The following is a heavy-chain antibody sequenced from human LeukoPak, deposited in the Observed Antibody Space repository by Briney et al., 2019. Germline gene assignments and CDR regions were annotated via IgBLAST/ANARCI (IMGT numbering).Heavy chain of an antibody. CDR2: IYNDGRT. Sequence: GGSLRLSCAASGFIVRSSYMSWFRQAPGKGLEWASVIYNDGRTYYADSVKGRFIISKDISKNTLYLQMNNLRADDTALYYCARESGYAVGDFWGRGTLVTVSS. V-gene: IGHV3-53*01. J-gene: IGHJ4*02. CDR1: GFIVRSSY. CDR3: ARESGYAVGDF. D-gene: IGHD2-2*01.